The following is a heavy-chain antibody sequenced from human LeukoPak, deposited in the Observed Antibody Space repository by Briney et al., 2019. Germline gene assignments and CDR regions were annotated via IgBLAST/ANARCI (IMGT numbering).Heavy chain of an antibody. CDR2: IYYSGST. D-gene: IGHD3-22*01. J-gene: IGHJ4*02. V-gene: IGHV4-59*01. CDR3: ARGRREATYYYDSSGYYVDY. CDR1: GGSISSYY. Sequence: PSETLSLTCTVSGGSISSYYWSWIQQPPGKGLEWIGYIYYSGSTNYNPSLKSRVTISVDTSKNQFSLKLSSVTAADTAVYYCARGRREATYYYDSSGYYVDYWGQGTLVTVSS.